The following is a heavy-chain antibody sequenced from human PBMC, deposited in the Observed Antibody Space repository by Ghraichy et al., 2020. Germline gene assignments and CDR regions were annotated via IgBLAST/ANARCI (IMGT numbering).Heavy chain of an antibody. CDR2: INAGNGNT. D-gene: IGHD6-13*01. CDR1: GYTFTSYA. V-gene: IGHV1-3*01. J-gene: IGHJ4*02. Sequence: ASVKVSCKASGYTFTSYAMHWVRQAPGQRLEWMGWINAGNGNTKYSQKFQGRVTIARDTSASTAYMELSSLRSEDTAVYYCASADSSSNTMGFDYWGQGTLVTVSS. CDR3: ASADSSSNTMGFDY.